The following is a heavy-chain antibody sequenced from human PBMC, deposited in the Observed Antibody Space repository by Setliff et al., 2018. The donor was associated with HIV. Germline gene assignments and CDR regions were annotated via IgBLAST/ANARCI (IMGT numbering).Heavy chain of an antibody. CDR2: IGAAGDT. Sequence: GGSLRLSCAASGFTFSNYGMHWVRQAAGKGLEWVSVIGAAGDTYYPGSVKGRFTISRENAKNSLYLQMNSLRAGDTAVYYCARSVIGYYYYGKDVWGHGTLVTVSS. CDR1: GFTFSNYG. D-gene: IGHD3-10*01. CDR3: ARSVIGYYYYGKDV. V-gene: IGHV3-13*01. J-gene: IGHJ6*02.